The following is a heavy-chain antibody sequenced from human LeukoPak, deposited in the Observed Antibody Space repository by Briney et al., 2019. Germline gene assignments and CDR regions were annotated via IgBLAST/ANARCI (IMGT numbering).Heavy chain of an antibody. J-gene: IGHJ4*02. CDR1: GFTFSSYA. Sequence: GGSLRLSCAASGFTFSSYAMMWVRQAPEKGLEWVTSITGGGSDTYYADSVRGRFTISRDNSKNTLYLQMNSLRAEDTAVYYCVKGFEHPTYYFDYWGQGTLVTVSS. V-gene: IGHV3-23*01. CDR2: ITGGGSDT. CDR3: VKGFEHPTYYFDY. D-gene: IGHD3-10*01.